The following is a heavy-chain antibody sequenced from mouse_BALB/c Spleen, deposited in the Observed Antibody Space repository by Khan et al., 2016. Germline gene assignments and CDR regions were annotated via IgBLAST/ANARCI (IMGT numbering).Heavy chain of an antibody. J-gene: IGHJ3*01. Sequence: QVQLQQSGAELMKPGASVKISCKATGYTFSRYWIEWIKERPGHGLEWIGEILPGSGTINYNDKFKDTATFTAETSSNTAYIHLSSLTSEDSAVYYCARGTYWGQGTLVTVSA. CDR2: ILPGSGTI. CDR1: GYTFSRYW. CDR3: ARGTY. V-gene: IGHV1-9*01.